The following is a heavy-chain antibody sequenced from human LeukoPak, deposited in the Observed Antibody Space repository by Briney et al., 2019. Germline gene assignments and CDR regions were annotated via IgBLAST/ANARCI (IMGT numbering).Heavy chain of an antibody. V-gene: IGHV3-7*03. D-gene: IGHD3-3*01. CDR3: AKDPSQGFWSGYWWGYFDY. J-gene: IGHJ4*02. CDR2: IKQDGSEK. CDR1: GFTFSSYA. Sequence: GGSLRLSCAASGFTFSSYAMSWVRQAPGKGLEWVANIKQDGSEKYYVDSVKGRFTISRDNSKNTLYLQMNSLRAEDTAVYYCAKDPSQGFWSGYWWGYFDYWGQGTLVTVSS.